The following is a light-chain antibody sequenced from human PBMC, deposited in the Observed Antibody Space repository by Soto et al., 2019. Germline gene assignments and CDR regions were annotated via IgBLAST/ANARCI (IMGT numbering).Light chain of an antibody. V-gene: IGKV1-5*03. CDR3: QQYLNRWT. Sequence: IQMTQSPSTLSASVGDRDTITCRASQSISTWLAWYQQKPGKAPKLLIYKASSLEGGVPSRFSGSGSGTEFTLTISSLQPDDFATYYCQQYLNRWTFGQGTKVDIK. J-gene: IGKJ1*01. CDR2: KAS. CDR1: QSISTW.